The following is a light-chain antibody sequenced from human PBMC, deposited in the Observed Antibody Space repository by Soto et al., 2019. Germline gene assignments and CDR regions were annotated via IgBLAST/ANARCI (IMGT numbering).Light chain of an antibody. CDR1: QSISSW. J-gene: IGKJ1*01. V-gene: IGKV1-5*03. CDR3: QQYQSYSWT. Sequence: DIQMTQSPSTLSASVGDRVTITCRASQSISSWLAWYQHKPGRAPKLLMYKASSLETGVPSRFSGSGSGTEFTITISSLQPDDFATYYCQQYQSYSWTFGQGTKVEIK. CDR2: KAS.